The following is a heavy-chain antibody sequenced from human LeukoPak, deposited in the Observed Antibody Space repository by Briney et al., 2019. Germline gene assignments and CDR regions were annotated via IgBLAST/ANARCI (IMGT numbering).Heavy chain of an antibody. CDR3: ARDRTPLTEYGDYVNYFDY. Sequence: SETLSLTCTVSGGSISSSSYYWGWIRQPPGKGLEWIGSIYYSGSTYYNPSLKSRVTISVDTSKNQFSLKLSSVTAADTAVYYCARDRTPLTEYGDYVNYFDYWGQGTLVTVSS. CDR2: IYYSGST. CDR1: GGSISSSSYY. D-gene: IGHD4-17*01. V-gene: IGHV4-39*07. J-gene: IGHJ4*02.